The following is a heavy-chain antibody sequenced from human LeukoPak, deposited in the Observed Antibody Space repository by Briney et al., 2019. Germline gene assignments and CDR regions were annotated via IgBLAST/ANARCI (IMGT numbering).Heavy chain of an antibody. V-gene: IGHV1-2*04. CDR3: ARDVVVVPAFRSHASYYYYGMDV. D-gene: IGHD2-2*01. CDR2: INPNSGGT. CDR1: GYTFTGYY. J-gene: IGHJ6*02. Sequence: ASVTVSCKASGYTFTGYYMHWVRQAPGQGLEWMGWINPNSGGTNYAQKFQGWVTMTRDTSISTAYMELSRLRSDDTAVYYCARDVVVVPAFRSHASYYYYGMDVWGQGTTVTVSS.